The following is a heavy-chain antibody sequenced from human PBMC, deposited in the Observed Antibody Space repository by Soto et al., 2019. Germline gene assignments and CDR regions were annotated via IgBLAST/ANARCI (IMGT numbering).Heavy chain of an antibody. CDR1: GFTFSSYA. CDR2: ISGSGGST. J-gene: IGHJ4*02. CDR3: AKDAALDDFFLGYFDY. D-gene: IGHD3-3*01. V-gene: IGHV3-23*01. Sequence: GSLRLSCAASGFTFSSYAMSWVRQAPGKGLEWVSAISGSGGSTYYADSVKGRFTISRDNSKNTLYLQMNSLRAEDTAVYYCAKDAALDDFFLGYFDYWGQGTLVTVSS.